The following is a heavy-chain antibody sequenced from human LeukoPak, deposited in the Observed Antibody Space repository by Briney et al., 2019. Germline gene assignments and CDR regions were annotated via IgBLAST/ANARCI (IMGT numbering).Heavy chain of an antibody. J-gene: IGHJ2*01. Sequence: ASVKVSCKTSGYTFTSYDINWVRQATGQGLEWMGWMNPNSGNTGYAQKFQGRVIMTRNTSISTAYMELSSLRSEDTAVYYCARESGGYGTFDLWGRGTLVTVSS. CDR3: ARESGGYGTFDL. V-gene: IGHV1-8*01. D-gene: IGHD5-12*01. CDR2: MNPNSGNT. CDR1: GYTFTSYD.